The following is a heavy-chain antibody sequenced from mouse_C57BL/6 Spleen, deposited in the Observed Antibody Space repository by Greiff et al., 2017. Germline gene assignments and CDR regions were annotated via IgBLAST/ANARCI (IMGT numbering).Heavy chain of an antibody. CDR2: ISSGSSTI. D-gene: IGHD2-4*01. J-gene: IGHJ2*01. V-gene: IGHV5-17*01. CDR1: GFTFSDYG. CDR3: ATGYDYDPFDY. Sequence: VQLKESGGGLVKPGGSLKLSCAASGFTFSDYGMHWVRQAPEKGLEWVAYISSGSSTIYYADTVKGRFTISRDNAKNTLFLQMTSLRSEDTAMYYCATGYDYDPFDYWGQGTTLTVSS.